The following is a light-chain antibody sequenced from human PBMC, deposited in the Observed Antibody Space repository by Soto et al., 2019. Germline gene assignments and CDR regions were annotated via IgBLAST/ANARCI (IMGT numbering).Light chain of an antibody. J-gene: IGLJ2*01. CDR1: SSDVGAYNL. CDR3: CAYAGGATVV. V-gene: IGLV2-23*01. Sequence: QSALTQPASVSGSPGQSITISCTGTSSDVGAYNLVSWYQQHPGKAPKLLIYEGNKRPSGASDRFSGSRSGSTASLTISGLQAEDEADYHCCAYAGGATVVFGGGTKVTVL. CDR2: EGN.